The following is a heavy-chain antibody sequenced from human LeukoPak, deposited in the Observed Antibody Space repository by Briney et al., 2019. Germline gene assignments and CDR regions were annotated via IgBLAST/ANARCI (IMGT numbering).Heavy chain of an antibody. CDR3: AAPGASGFVGNFWSGPLDF. V-gene: IGHV1-46*01. D-gene: IGHD3-3*01. CDR1: GYTFTSHY. CDR2: INPSAGST. J-gene: IGHJ4*02. Sequence: EASVKVSCRASGYTFTSHYMHWVRQAPGQGLEWMGIINPSAGSTSYPQKFQGRITMTRDTSTGTVYMELSSLRSEDTAVYYCAAPGASGFVGNFWSGPLDFWGQGTLVTVSS.